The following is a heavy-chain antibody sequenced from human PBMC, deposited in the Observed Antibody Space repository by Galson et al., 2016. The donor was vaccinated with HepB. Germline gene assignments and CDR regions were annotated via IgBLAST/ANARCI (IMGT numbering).Heavy chain of an antibody. D-gene: IGHD3-22*01. CDR1: GYTFTAHG. J-gene: IGHJ4*02. V-gene: IGHV1-18*01. CDR3: ARDRLTTAAVVSYDY. Sequence: QSGAEVKKPGDSVKISCKASGYTFTAHGFSWMRQAPGQGPEWMGWIGNNNGNTRYSQKFQGRVTMTVDTSTTTAYLELWSLRSDDTAVYYCARDRLTTAAVVSYDYWGQGSLVTVSS. CDR2: IGNNNGNT.